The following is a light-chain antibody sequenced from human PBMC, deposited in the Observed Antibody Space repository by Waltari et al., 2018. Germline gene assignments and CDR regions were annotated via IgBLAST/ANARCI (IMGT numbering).Light chain of an antibody. CDR2: EGT. J-gene: IGLJ2*01. V-gene: IGLV2-23*01. CDR3: SSYARSDNSVL. CDR1: TSHVGGYTL. Sequence: QSALTQPASVSGSPGQSITISCTGSTSHVGGYTLVSWYRQFPNKAPQLIIYEGTRRPSGVSSRFSASKSGNTASLTISGLQAEDEALYFCSSYARSDNSVLFGGGTQLSVL.